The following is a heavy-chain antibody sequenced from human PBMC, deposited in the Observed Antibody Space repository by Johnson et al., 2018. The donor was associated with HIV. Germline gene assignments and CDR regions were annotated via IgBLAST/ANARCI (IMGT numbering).Heavy chain of an antibody. D-gene: IGHD3-10*01. CDR2: IKSKTDGGTT. Sequence: VQLVESGGGLVKPGGSLRLSCAASGFTFSNAWMSWVRQAPGKGLEWVGRIKSKTDGGTTDYAAPVKGRFTIPRDDSKNTLSLQMNSLKTEDTAGYYCTTDPGAGSYYNVDAFDIWGQGTMVTVSS. CDR1: GFTFSNAW. V-gene: IGHV3-15*01. CDR3: TTDPGAGSYYNVDAFDI. J-gene: IGHJ3*02.